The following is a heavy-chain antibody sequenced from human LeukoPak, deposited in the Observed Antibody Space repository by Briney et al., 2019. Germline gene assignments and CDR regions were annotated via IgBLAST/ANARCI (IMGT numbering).Heavy chain of an antibody. V-gene: IGHV4-59*01. D-gene: IGHD3-10*01. CDR2: IYYSGST. J-gene: IGHJ4*02. CDR1: GGSFSGYY. Sequence: SETLSLTCAVYGGSFSGYYWSWIRQPPGKGLEWIGYIYYSGSTNYNPSLESRVTISVDTSKNQFSLKLSSVTAADTAVYYCARVRYYYGSGSPMYYFDYWGQGTLVTVSS. CDR3: ARVRYYYGSGSPMYYFDY.